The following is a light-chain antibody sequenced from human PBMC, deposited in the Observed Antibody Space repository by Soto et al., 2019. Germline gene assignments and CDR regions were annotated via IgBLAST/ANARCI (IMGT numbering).Light chain of an antibody. V-gene: IGLV2-8*01. CDR2: EVN. CDR1: SSDVGGYKY. J-gene: IGLJ2*01. Sequence: QSALTQPPSAYGSPGQSVTISCTGTSSDVGGYKYVSWYQQHPGKAPKLMIYEVNKRPSGVPDRFSGSKSGNTASLTVSGLQAEDEADYYCSSYAGSNDVVFGGGTKLTVL. CDR3: SSYAGSNDVV.